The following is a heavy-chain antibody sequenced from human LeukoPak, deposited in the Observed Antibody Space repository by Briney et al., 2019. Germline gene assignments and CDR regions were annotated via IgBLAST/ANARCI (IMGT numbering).Heavy chain of an antibody. CDR1: GFTFSSYA. J-gene: IGHJ4*02. CDR2: ISYDGSNK. Sequence: PGRSLRLSCAASGFTFSSYAMHWVRQAPGKGLEWVAVISYDGSNKYYADSVKGRFTISRDNSENTLYLQMNSLRAEDTAVYYCARDGNYYDSSGTNPDWWGQGTLVTVSS. CDR3: ARDGNYYDSSGTNPDW. D-gene: IGHD3-22*01. V-gene: IGHV3-30-3*01.